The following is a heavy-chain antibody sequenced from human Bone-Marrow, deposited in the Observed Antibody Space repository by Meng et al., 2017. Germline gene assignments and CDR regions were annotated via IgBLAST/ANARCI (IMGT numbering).Heavy chain of an antibody. J-gene: IGHJ6*02. CDR2: IYTSGST. CDR3: AGGAVVTLIFYHAMDV. D-gene: IGHD2-21*02. V-gene: IGHV4-4*07. CDR1: GGSISSYY. Sequence: GSLRLSCTVSGGSISSYYWSWIRQPAGKGLEWIGRIYTSGSTNYNPSLKSRVTMSVDTSKNQFSLKLTSVTAADTAVYYCAGGAVVTLIFYHAMDVWGQGNTVNGAS.